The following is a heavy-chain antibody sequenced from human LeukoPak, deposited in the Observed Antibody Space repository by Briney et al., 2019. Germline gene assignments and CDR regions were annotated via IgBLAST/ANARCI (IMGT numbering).Heavy chain of an antibody. CDR2: ISYDGSNK. D-gene: IGHD1-26*01. V-gene: IGHV3-30*18. CDR1: GFTFSSYG. Sequence: GGSLRLSCAASGFTFSSYGMHWVRQAPGKGLEWVAVISYDGSNKYYADSVKGRFTISRDNSKNTLYLQMNSLRAEDTAVYYCAKALTFYSGSYDYWGQGTLVTVSS. CDR3: AKALTFYSGSYDY. J-gene: IGHJ4*02.